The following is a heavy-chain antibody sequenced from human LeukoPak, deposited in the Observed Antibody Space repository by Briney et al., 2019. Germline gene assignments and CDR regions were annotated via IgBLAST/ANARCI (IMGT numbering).Heavy chain of an antibody. V-gene: IGHV1-18*01. J-gene: IGHJ3*02. CDR1: GYTFTSYG. CDR3: ARVYRWLHPNDAFDI. Sequence: ASVKVSCKASGYTFTSYGISWVRQAPGQGLEWMGWISAYNGNTNYAQKFQGRVAMTSDTSISTAYMELSRLRSNDTAVYYCARVYRWLHPNDAFDIWGQGTMATVSS. CDR2: ISAYNGNT. D-gene: IGHD5-12*01.